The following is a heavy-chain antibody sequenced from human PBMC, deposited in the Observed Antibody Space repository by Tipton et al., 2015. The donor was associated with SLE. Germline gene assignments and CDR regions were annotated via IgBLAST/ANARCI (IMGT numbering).Heavy chain of an antibody. CDR1: GGSFSGYY. Sequence: TLSFTCAVYGGSFSGYYWSWIRQPPGKGLEWIGEINHSGSTNYNPSLKSRVTISVDTSKNQFSLKLSSVTAADTAVYYCARGLVSGVYFDLWGRGTLVTVSS. D-gene: IGHD6-13*01. V-gene: IGHV4-34*01. J-gene: IGHJ2*01. CDR3: ARGLVSGVYFDL. CDR2: INHSGST.